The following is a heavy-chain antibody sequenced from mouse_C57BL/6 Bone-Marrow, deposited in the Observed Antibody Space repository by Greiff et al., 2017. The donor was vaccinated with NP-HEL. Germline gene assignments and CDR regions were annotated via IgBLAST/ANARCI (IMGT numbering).Heavy chain of an antibody. Sequence: EVKLVESGGGLVQPGGSLSLSCAASGFTFTDYYMSWVRQPPGKALEWLGFIRSNANGYTTEYSATVKGRFTIARDNSQSILYHQMNALRAEDSATYYCARYIGHVPFAYWGQGTLVTVSA. D-gene: IGHD3-3*01. CDR1: GFTFTDYY. J-gene: IGHJ3*01. CDR2: IRSNANGYTT. V-gene: IGHV7-3*01. CDR3: ARYIGHVPFAY.